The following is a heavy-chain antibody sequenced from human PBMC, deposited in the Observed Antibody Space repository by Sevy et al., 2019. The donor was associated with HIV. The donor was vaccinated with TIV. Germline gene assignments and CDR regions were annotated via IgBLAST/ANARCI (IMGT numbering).Heavy chain of an antibody. CDR2: INHSGST. J-gene: IGHJ5*02. V-gene: IGHV4-34*01. Sequence: SETLSLTCAVHGGSFSGYYWSWIRQPPGKGLEWIGEINHSGSTNYNPSPKSRVTLSVDTSKKQFSLKLSSVTAADTAVYYCARSPPVVVVPGAPSWFDRWGQGTMVTVSS. CDR3: ARSPPVVVVPGAPSWFDR. D-gene: IGHD2-2*01. CDR1: GGSFSGYY.